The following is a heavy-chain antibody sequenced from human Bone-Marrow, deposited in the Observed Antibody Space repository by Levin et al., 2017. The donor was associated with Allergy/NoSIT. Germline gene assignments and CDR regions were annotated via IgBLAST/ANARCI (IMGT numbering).Heavy chain of an antibody. V-gene: IGHV3-72*01. CDR2: TRNKANSYTT. J-gene: IGHJ2*01. CDR3: TRVRPSPYWYFDL. Sequence: PGGSLRLSCAASGFTFSDHYLDWVRQAPGKGLEWVGRTRNKANSYTTEYAASVKGRFTISRDDSENSLYLQMNSLKIEDTAVYYCTRVRPSPYWYFDLWGRGTLVTVSS. D-gene: IGHD1-1*01. CDR1: GFTFSDHY.